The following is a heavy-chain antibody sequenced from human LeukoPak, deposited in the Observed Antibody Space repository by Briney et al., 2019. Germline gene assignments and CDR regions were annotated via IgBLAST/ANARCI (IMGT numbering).Heavy chain of an antibody. J-gene: IGHJ4*02. CDR1: GFTFSSYE. CDR2: ISSSGSTI. Sequence: PGGYLRFSCAASGFTFSSYEMNWVRQAPGKGLEWVSYISSSGSTIYYADSVKDRFTISRDNAKNSLYLQMNSLRAEDTAVYYCAREGSHYVWGSYRYFDYWGQGTLVTVSS. D-gene: IGHD3-16*02. V-gene: IGHV3-48*03. CDR3: AREGSHYVWGSYRYFDY.